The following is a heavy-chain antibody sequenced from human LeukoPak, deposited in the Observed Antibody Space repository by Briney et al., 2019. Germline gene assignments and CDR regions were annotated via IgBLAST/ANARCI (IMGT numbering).Heavy chain of an antibody. CDR2: ISWNSGSI. V-gene: IGHV3-9*01. CDR3: AKDSGYDFWSGYNWFDP. D-gene: IGHD3-3*01. Sequence: PGGSLRLSCAASGFTFGDYAMHWVRQAPGKGLEWVSGISWNSGSIGYADSVKGRFTISRDNAKNSLYLQMNSLRAEDTALYYCAKDSGYDFWSGYNWFDPWGQGTLVTVSS. CDR1: GFTFGDYA. J-gene: IGHJ5*02.